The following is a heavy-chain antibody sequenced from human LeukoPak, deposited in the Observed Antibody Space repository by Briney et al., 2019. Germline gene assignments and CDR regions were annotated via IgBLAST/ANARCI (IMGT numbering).Heavy chain of an antibody. CDR1: GFTFSSYS. CDR3: ARWGSPLFPKHYYYMDV. J-gene: IGHJ6*03. Sequence: GGSLRLSCAASGFTFSSYSMNWVRQAPGKGLEWVSYISSSSSTIYYADSVKGRFTISRDNAKNSLYLQMNSLRAEDTAVYYCARWGSPLFPKHYYYMDVWGKGTTVTVSS. CDR2: ISSSSSTI. D-gene: IGHD3-10*01. V-gene: IGHV3-48*01.